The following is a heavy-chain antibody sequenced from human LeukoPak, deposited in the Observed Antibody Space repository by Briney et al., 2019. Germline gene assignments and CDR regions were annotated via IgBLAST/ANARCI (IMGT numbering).Heavy chain of an antibody. D-gene: IGHD3-10*01. CDR2: IYTSGST. CDR1: GGSISSGSYY. CDR3: ARDDPNYGSGSYYVY. Sequence: SETLSLTCTVSGGSISSGSYYWSWIRQPAGKGLEWIGRIYTSGSTNYNPSLKSRVTISVDTSKNQFSLKLSSVTAADTAVYYCARDDPNYGSGSYYVYWGQGTLVTVSS. J-gene: IGHJ4*02. V-gene: IGHV4-61*02.